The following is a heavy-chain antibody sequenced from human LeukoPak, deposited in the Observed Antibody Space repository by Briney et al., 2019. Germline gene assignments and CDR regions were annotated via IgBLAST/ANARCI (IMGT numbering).Heavy chain of an antibody. CDR1: GFTFSSYS. J-gene: IGHJ4*02. CDR2: ISSSSTI. V-gene: IGHV3-48*02. Sequence: GGSLRLSCAASGFTFSSYSMNWVRQAPGKGLEWVSYISSSSTIYYADSVKGRFTISRDNAKNSLYLQMNSLRDEDTAVYYCARDSDEYYFDYWGQGTLVTVSS. D-gene: IGHD3-10*01. CDR3: ARDSDEYYFDY.